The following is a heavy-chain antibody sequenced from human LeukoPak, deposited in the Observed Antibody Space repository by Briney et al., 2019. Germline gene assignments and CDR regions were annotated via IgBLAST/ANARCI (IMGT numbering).Heavy chain of an antibody. CDR2: IYHSGST. CDR3: ARAGYYYGSGRKRDYYGMDV. D-gene: IGHD3-10*01. V-gene: IGHV4-38-2*02. Sequence: SETLSLTCTVSGYSISSGYYWGWIRQPPGKGLEWIGIIYHSGSTYYNPSLKSRVTISVDTSKNQFSLKLSSVTAADTAVYYCARAGYYYGSGRKRDYYGMDVWGQGTTVTVSS. J-gene: IGHJ6*02. CDR1: GYSISSGYY.